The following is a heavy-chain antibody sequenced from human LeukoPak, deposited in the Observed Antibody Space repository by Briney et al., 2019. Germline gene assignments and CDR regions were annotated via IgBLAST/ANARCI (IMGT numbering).Heavy chain of an antibody. CDR1: GYNFPSYG. CDR2: IRPHSGET. J-gene: IGHJ5*02. CDR3: ARDSSSWPVYNWFDP. D-gene: IGHD6-13*01. V-gene: IGHV1-18*01. Sequence: ASVKVSCKASGYNFPSYGINWVRQAPGQGLEWMGWIRPHSGETNSAQRFQDRVTMTTDTSTTTAYMELRSLRFDDTAVYYCARDSSSWPVYNWFDPWGQGTLVTVSS.